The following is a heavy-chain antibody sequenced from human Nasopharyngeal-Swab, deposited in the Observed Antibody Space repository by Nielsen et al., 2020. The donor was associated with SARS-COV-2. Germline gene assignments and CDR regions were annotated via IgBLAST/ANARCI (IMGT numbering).Heavy chain of an antibody. J-gene: IGHJ4*02. Sequence: VRPAPGTGLEWVSTVSGSGDSTYYADSVKGRFTISRDNSKSTLYLQMNSLRAEDTAVYYCARAKVVVVAASDYWGQGTLVTVSS. V-gene: IGHV3-23*01. CDR3: ARAKVVVVAASDY. D-gene: IGHD2-15*01. CDR2: VSGSGDST.